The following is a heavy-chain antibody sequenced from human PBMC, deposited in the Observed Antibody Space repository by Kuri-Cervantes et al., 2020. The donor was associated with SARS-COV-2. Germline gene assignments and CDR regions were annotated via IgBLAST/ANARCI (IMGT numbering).Heavy chain of an antibody. CDR3: ARVGATNPVVDY. J-gene: IGHJ4*02. CDR2: INHSGGT. D-gene: IGHD1-26*01. V-gene: IGHV4-34*01. Sequence: SETLSLTCAVYGGSFSGYYWTWIRQPPGKGLEWIGEINHSGGTNYNPSLRGRVTISADTSKNQFSLKLSSVTAADTAVYYCARVGATNPVVDYWGQGTLVTVSS. CDR1: GGSFSGYY.